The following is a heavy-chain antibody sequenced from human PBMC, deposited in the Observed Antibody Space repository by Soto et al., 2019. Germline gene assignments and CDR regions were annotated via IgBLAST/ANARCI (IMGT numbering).Heavy chain of an antibody. V-gene: IGHV1-3*01. CDR1: GYTFTSYA. CDR2: INAGNGNT. CDR3: TRDRHTLAAAGHALYNLFDP. D-gene: IGHD6-13*01. J-gene: IGHJ5*02. Sequence: ASVKVSCKASGYTFTSYAMHWVRQAPGQRLEWMGWINAGNGNTKYSQKFQGRVIITRDTSASTAYMDLSSLRSEDTAVYYCTRDRHTLAAAGHALYNLFDPWGQGTLVIVSS.